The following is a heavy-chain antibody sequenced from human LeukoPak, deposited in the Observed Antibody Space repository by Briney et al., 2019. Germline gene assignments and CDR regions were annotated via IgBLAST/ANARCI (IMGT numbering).Heavy chain of an antibody. CDR2: IIPTGGST. D-gene: IGHD3-10*01. CDR1: GYTFTSHL. CDR3: VREGYYSSGSGDEKAFDH. J-gene: IGHJ5*02. V-gene: IGHV1-46*01. Sequence: ASVKVSCKASGYTFTSHLMHWVRQAPGQGLEWRGLIIPTGGSTTYAQKFQGRLTITMDTSTTTVYMDLSSLGSEDTAIYFCVREGYYSSGSGDEKAFDHWAQGTLVTVSS.